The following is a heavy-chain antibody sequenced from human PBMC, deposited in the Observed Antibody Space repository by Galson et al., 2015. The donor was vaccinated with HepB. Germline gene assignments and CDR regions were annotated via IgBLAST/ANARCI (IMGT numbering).Heavy chain of an antibody. V-gene: IGHV3-21*01. CDR3: ARGATTQQRRDAFDI. CDR2: ISSSSGYI. J-gene: IGHJ3*02. D-gene: IGHD4-11*01. Sequence: SLRLSCAASGFTFSTYSMDWVRQAPGKGLEWVSSISSSSGYIYYADSVKGRFTVSRDNAKNSLYLQMNSLRAEDTAVYYCARGATTQQRRDAFDIWGQGTMVTVSS. CDR1: GFTFSTYS.